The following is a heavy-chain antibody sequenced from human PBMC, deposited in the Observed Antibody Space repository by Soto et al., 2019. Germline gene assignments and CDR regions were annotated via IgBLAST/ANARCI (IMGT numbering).Heavy chain of an antibody. D-gene: IGHD2-15*01. CDR2: IYHSGST. Sequence: QLQLQESGSGLVKPSQTLSLTCAVSGGSISSGGYSWSWIRQPPGKGLEWIGYIYHSGSTYYNPSLKSRVTISVDRSKNQFSLKRSSVTAADTAVYYCARLKTGGYCSGGSCSEFDYWGQGTLVTVSS. J-gene: IGHJ4*02. CDR1: GGSISSGGYS. V-gene: IGHV4-30-2*01. CDR3: ARLKTGGYCSGGSCSEFDY.